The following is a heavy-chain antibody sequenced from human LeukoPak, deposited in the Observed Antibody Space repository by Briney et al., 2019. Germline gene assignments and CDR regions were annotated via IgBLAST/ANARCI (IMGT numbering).Heavy chain of an antibody. CDR2: IRSKADSYAT. Sequence: PGGSLRLSCAASGLTFSGSTMHWVRQASGKGLEWVGRIRSKADSYATAYAASVRGRFTISRDDSKNTAFLQMNSLKTEDTAVYYCTRLDWNDEGFDYWGQGTLVTVSS. V-gene: IGHV3-73*01. CDR3: TRLDWNDEGFDY. D-gene: IGHD1-1*01. J-gene: IGHJ4*02. CDR1: GLTFSGST.